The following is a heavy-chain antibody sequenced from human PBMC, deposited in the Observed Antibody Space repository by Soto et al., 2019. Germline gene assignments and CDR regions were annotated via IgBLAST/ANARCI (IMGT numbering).Heavy chain of an antibody. J-gene: IGHJ6*02. V-gene: IGHV1-18*01. CDR3: AMVDVYVTPSPQDV. CDR1: GYTFTRYG. Sequence: QVQLVQSGAEVKNPGASVKVSCKASGYTFTRYGIGWARQAPGYGLEWMGGINTYNGNTSYAQNVQGRVTLTTDTSTSTAYMELRSLRSNDTAIYYCAMVDVYVTPSPQDVWGQGTTVIVSS. D-gene: IGHD3-16*01. CDR2: INTYNGNT.